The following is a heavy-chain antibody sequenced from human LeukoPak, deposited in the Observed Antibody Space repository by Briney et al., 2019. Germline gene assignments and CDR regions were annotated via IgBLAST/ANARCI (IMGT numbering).Heavy chain of an antibody. CDR1: GFTVSSNY. CDR2: IYSGGST. CDR3: ARVAAAAGTNLGWFDP. Sequence: GGSLRLSCAASGFTVSSNYMSWVRQAPGKGLEGVSVIYSGGSTYYADSVKGRFTISRDNSKNTLYLQMNSLRAEDTAVYYCARVAAAAGTNLGWFDPWGQGTLVTVSS. D-gene: IGHD6-13*01. V-gene: IGHV3-53*01. J-gene: IGHJ5*02.